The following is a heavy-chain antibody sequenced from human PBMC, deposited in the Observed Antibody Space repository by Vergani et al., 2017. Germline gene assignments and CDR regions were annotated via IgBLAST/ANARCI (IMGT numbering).Heavy chain of an antibody. Sequence: QVQLPESGPGLVKPSETLSLTCTVSGGSVSSGSYYWSWIRQPPGKGLEWIGYIYYSGSTNYNPSLKSRVTISVDTSKNQFSLKLSSVAAADTAVYYCAREGSGIAAPWGQGSLVTVSS. CDR1: GGSVSSGSYY. V-gene: IGHV4-61*01. D-gene: IGHD6-13*01. J-gene: IGHJ5*02. CDR3: AREGSGIAAP. CDR2: IYYSGST.